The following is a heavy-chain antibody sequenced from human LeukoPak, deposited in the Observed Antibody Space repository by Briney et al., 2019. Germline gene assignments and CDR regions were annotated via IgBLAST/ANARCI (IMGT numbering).Heavy chain of an antibody. CDR3: ARSHGSGWDGKNFFDP. Sequence: PSETLSLTCTISNGSISSYHWSWIRQPPGKGLEWIGYIYYDGSTRYSPSLKSRVTISLDTSKNQFSLKMSSVTASDTAFYYCARSHGSGWDGKNFFDPWGQGTLVTVSS. D-gene: IGHD6-19*01. CDR2: IYYDGST. CDR1: NGSISSYH. V-gene: IGHV4-59*08. J-gene: IGHJ5*02.